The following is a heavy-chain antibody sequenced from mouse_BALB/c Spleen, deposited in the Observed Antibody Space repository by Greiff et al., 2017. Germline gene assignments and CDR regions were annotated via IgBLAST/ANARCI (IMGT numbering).Heavy chain of an antibody. Sequence: EVKLVESGPGLVKPSQSLSLTCSVTGYSITSGYYWNWIRQFPGNKLEWMGYISYDGSNNYNPSLKNRISITRDTSKNQFFLKLNSVTTEDTATYYCARDLLRYYAMDYWGQGTSVTVSS. CDR2: ISYDGSN. CDR3: ARDLLRYYAMDY. V-gene: IGHV3-6*02. D-gene: IGHD1-1*01. J-gene: IGHJ4*01. CDR1: GYSITSGYY.